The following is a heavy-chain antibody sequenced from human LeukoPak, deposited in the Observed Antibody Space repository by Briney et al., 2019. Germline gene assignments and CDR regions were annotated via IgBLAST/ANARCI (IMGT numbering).Heavy chain of an antibody. V-gene: IGHV4-38-2*02. CDR3: ARGKRYYYDSSGYPVGWFDP. CDR2: IYHSGST. D-gene: IGHD3-22*01. J-gene: IGHJ5*02. CDR1: GGSISSYY. Sequence: SETLPLTCTVSGGSISSYYWSWIRQPPGKGLEWIGSIYHSGSTYYNPSLKSRVTISVDTSKNQFSLKLSSVTAADTAVYYCARGKRYYYDSSGYPVGWFDPWGQGTLVAVSS.